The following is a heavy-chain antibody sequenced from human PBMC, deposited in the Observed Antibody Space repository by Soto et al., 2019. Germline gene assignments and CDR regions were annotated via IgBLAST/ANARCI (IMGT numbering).Heavy chain of an antibody. V-gene: IGHV4-31*03. CDR2: NYYSGIT. Sequence: SETLSLTCTVSGGSISGGGYYWTWIRQHPGKGLEWIGYNYYSGITYYNPSLKSRVTISVDRSKNQFSLKLSSVTAADTAVYYCAAGGGLPRYYWGQGTLVTVSS. D-gene: IGHD5-12*01. CDR3: AAGGGLPRYY. J-gene: IGHJ4*02. CDR1: GGSISGGGYY.